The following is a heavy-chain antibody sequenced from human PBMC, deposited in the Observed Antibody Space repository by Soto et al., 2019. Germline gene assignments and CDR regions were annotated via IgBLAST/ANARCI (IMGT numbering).Heavy chain of an antibody. CDR2: ISYDGSNK. V-gene: IGHV3-30-3*01. D-gene: IGHD1-26*01. CDR1: GFTFSTCA. CDR3: AREDLSGSYHFDY. Sequence: VGSLRLSCPATGFTFSTCAMNWFRQAPGNGLEWVAFISYDGSNKYYADSVKGRFTISRDNSKNTLYLQMNSLRAEDTAVYHCAREDLSGSYHFDYWGQGTLVTVSS. J-gene: IGHJ4*02.